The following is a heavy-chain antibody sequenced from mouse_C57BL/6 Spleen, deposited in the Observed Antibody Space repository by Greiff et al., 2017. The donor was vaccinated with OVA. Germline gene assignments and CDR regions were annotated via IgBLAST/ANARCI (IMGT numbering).Heavy chain of an antibody. CDR2: ISGGGGNT. CDR1: GFTFSSYT. J-gene: IGHJ2*01. D-gene: IGHD2-2*01. V-gene: IGHV5-9*01. CDR3: ARREAVTAYFDY. Sequence: EVQRVESGGGLVKPGGSLKLSCAASGFTFSSYTMSWVRQTPEKRLEWVATISGGGGNTYYPDSVKGRFTISRDNAKNTLYLQMSSLRSEDTALYYCARREAVTAYFDYWGQGTTLTVSS.